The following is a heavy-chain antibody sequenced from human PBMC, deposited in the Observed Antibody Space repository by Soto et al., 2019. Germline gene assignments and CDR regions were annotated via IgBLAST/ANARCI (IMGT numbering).Heavy chain of an antibody. Sequence: SGPTLVKPTQTLTLTCTFSGFSLSTSGVGVGWIRQPPGKALEWLALIYWNDDKRYSPSLKSRLTITKDTSKNQVVLTMTNMDPVDTATYYCAHKGSRYLLGGSSAFDPWGQGTLVTVSS. CDR2: IYWNDDK. CDR3: AHKGSRYLLGGSSAFDP. CDR1: GFSLSTSGVG. D-gene: IGHD6-6*01. J-gene: IGHJ5*02. V-gene: IGHV2-5*01.